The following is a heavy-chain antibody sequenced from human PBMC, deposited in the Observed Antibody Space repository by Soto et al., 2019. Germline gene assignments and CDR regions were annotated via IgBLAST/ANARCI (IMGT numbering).Heavy chain of an antibody. CDR3: AKVSGYSLLYYYYGMDV. Sequence: QVQLVESGGGVVQPGRSLRLSCAASGITFSSYGMHWVRQAPGKGLEWVAVISYDGSNKYYADSVKGRFTISRDNSKNTLYLQMNSLRAEDTAVYYCAKVSGYSLLYYYYGMDVWGQGTTVTVSS. CDR1: GITFSSYG. D-gene: IGHD5-18*01. J-gene: IGHJ6*02. CDR2: ISYDGSNK. V-gene: IGHV3-30*18.